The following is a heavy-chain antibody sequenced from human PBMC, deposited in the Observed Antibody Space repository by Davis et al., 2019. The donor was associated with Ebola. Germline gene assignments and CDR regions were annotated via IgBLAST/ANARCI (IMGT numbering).Heavy chain of an antibody. CDR3: ASGPHYYDSSGYYFFRFDY. V-gene: IGHV1-69*10. D-gene: IGHD3-22*01. Sequence: SVKVSCKASGGTFSTDAISWVRRAPGQGLEWVGGIIPILDIANYAQRFRGRVTITADKSTGTAYMELSSLRSEDTAVYFCASGPHYYDSSGYYFFRFDYWGQGTLVTVSS. J-gene: IGHJ4*02. CDR1: GGTFSTDA. CDR2: IIPILDIA.